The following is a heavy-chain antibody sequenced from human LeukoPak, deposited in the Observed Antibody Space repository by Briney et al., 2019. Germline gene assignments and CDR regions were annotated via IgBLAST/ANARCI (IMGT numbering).Heavy chain of an antibody. CDR3: TSAWSFWGSTSFYDS. Sequence: PGGSLRLSCEGSGFTFSNYPMSWVRQAPGKGLEWVSTIIGSAGATYSADSVKGRFTISRDNSKNTLYLQMNSLRDEDTGVYYCTSAWSFWGSTSFYDSWGQRVLVTVSS. CDR1: GFTFSNYP. J-gene: IGHJ4*02. D-gene: IGHD3-16*01. V-gene: IGHV3-23*01. CDR2: IIGSAGAT.